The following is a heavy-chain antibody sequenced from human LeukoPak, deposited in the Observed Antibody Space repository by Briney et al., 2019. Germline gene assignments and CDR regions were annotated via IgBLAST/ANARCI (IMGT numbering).Heavy chain of an antibody. Sequence: GSSVKVSCKASGGTFSSYGMHWVRQAPGKGLEWVAVISYDGSNKYYADSVKGRFTISRDNSKNTLYLQMNSLRAEDTAVYYCAKDSIAVAGYLTYYYYYGMDVWGQGTTVTVSS. CDR1: GGTFSSYG. CDR2: ISYDGSNK. CDR3: AKDSIAVAGYLTYYYYYGMDV. V-gene: IGHV3-30*18. J-gene: IGHJ6*02. D-gene: IGHD6-19*01.